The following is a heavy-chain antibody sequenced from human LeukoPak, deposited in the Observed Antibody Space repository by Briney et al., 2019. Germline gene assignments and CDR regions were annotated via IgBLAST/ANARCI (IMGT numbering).Heavy chain of an antibody. CDR3: AKAWGMATITQGPSDY. Sequence: GGSLRLSCAASGFTFSSYGMHWVRQAPGKGLEWVAVISYDGSNKYYADSVKGRFTISRDNSKNTLYLQMNSLRAEDTAVYYCAKAWGMATITQGPSDYWGQGTLVTVSS. D-gene: IGHD5-24*01. CDR1: GFTFSSYG. J-gene: IGHJ4*02. V-gene: IGHV3-30*18. CDR2: ISYDGSNK.